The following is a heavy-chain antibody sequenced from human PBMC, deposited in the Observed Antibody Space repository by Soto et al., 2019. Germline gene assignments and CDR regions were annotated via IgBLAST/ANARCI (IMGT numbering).Heavy chain of an antibody. J-gene: IGHJ5*01. D-gene: IGHD5-18*01. CDR3: ARDHGNTAMLTPTDS. V-gene: IGHV3-21*01. CDR1: GFTLSGYS. Sequence: EVQLVESGGGLVKPGGSLRLSCAASGFTLSGYSMNWVRQAPGKGLEWVSSISSRSSYIYYADSVKGRFTISRDNAKNSLSLQMNSLRAEDTAVYYCARDHGNTAMLTPTDSWGQGTLVTVSS. CDR2: ISSRSSYI.